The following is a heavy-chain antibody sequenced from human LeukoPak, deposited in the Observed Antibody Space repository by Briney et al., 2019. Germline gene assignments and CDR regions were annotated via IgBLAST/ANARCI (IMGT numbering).Heavy chain of an antibody. CDR2: IYSTGST. CDR3: ARQIASAGTACFDF. Sequence: PSETLSLTCTVSGGSISSYYWSWIRQPAGKGLEWIGRIYSTGSTSYNPSLKSRVTMSVDTSKNQFSLRLRSVTAADTAVYYCARQIASAGTACFDFWGQGALVTVSS. D-gene: IGHD6-13*01. CDR1: GGSISSYY. J-gene: IGHJ4*02. V-gene: IGHV4-4*07.